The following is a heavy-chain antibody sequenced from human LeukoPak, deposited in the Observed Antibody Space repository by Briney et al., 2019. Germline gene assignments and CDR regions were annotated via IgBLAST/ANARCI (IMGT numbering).Heavy chain of an antibody. Sequence: GGSLRLSCAAPGFAFSSYEMNWVRQAPGKGLEWVSYISSSGSTIYYADSVKGRFTISRDNAKNSLYLQMNSLRAEDTAVYYCAELGITMIGGVWGKGTTVTISS. CDR3: AELGITMIGGV. D-gene: IGHD3-10*02. CDR1: GFAFSSYE. J-gene: IGHJ6*04. V-gene: IGHV3-48*03. CDR2: ISSSGSTI.